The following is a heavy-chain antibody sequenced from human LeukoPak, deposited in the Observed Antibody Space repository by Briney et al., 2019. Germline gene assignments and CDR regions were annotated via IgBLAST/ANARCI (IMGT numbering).Heavy chain of an antibody. V-gene: IGHV3-53*01. CDR2: IYSGGST. J-gene: IGHJ4*02. D-gene: IGHD3-10*01. CDR3: ARGAYLVDY. CDR1: GSTFSSYA. Sequence: PGGSLRLSCAASGSTFSSYAMSWVRQAPGKGLEWVSVIYSGGSTYYVDSVKGRFTISRDNSKNTLYLQMSSLRAEDTAVYYCARGAYLVDYWGQGTLVTVSS.